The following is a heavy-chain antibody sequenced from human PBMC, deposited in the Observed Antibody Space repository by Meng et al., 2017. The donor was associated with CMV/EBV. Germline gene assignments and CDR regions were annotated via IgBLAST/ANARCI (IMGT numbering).Heavy chain of an antibody. CDR3: ARDTMMIMSFDH. CDR2: ISGYNDNT. CDR1: GYTFTHHG. V-gene: IGHV1-18*01. Sequence: QVQLVQSGSEVWRPGASVNVSCKASGYTFTHHGISWVRQAPGQGLEWMGWISGYNDNTKYARHLQGRVTMTTDTSTNTAYMELRSLRSDDTAIYYCARDTMMIMSFDHWGPGTLVTVSS. J-gene: IGHJ4*02. D-gene: IGHD3-22*01.